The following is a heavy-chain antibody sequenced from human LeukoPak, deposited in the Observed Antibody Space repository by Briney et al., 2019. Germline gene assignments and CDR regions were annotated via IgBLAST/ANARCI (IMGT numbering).Heavy chain of an antibody. CDR2: INHNGNT. J-gene: IGHJ5*02. V-gene: IGHV4-39*07. CDR3: ARGQDEWKLLQRAVQFDH. CDR1: GGSISSSSYC. Sequence: SETLSLTCTVSGGSISSSSYCWSWIRQPPGQGLEWAGEINHNGNTNYNPSLESRVNLSVDSSKNQFSLQLRYVTAADTAVYYCARGQDEWKLLQRAVQFDHWGQGTLVTVSS. D-gene: IGHD1-26*01.